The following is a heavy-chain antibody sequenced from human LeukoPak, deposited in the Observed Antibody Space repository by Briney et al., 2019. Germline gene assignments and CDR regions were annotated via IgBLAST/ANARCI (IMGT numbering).Heavy chain of an antibody. J-gene: IGHJ4*02. V-gene: IGHV1-46*01. CDR2: INPSGGST. Sequence: ASVKVSCKASGYTFTSYYMHWVRQAPGQGLEWMGIINPSGGSTSYAQKFQGRVTMTRDTSTSTVYMELSSLRPEDTAVYYCARDRYDSSGYLLCFDYWGQGTLVTVSS. CDR3: ARDRYDSSGYLLCFDY. CDR1: GYTFTSYY. D-gene: IGHD3-22*01.